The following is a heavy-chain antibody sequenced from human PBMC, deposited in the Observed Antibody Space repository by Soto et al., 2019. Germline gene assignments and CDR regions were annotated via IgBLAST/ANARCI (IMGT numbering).Heavy chain of an antibody. D-gene: IGHD2-15*01. V-gene: IGHV3-30-3*01. CDR3: ARELAVVAKDAFDI. CDR2: ISYDGSNK. CDR1: GFTFSSYA. J-gene: IGHJ3*02. Sequence: PGGSLRLSCAASGFTFSSYAMHWVRQAPGKGLEWVAVISYDGSNKYYADSVKGRFTISRDNSKNTLYLQMNSLRAEDTAVYYCARELAVVAKDAFDIWGQGTMVTVSS.